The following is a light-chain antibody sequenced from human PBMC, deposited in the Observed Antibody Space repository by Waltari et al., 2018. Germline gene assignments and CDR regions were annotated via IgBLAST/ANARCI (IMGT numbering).Light chain of an antibody. V-gene: IGLV2-11*01. Sequence: QSALTQPRSVSGSPGHSVTISCTGSSSNVGGYNYVYWYQHHPGKAPKLIIYDVNKRPSGVPDRFSGSKSGDTASLTISGLQVEYEADYYCCSYAGSYTYVFGTGTKVTV. CDR2: DVN. CDR1: SSNVGGYNY. CDR3: CSYAGSYTYV. J-gene: IGLJ1*01.